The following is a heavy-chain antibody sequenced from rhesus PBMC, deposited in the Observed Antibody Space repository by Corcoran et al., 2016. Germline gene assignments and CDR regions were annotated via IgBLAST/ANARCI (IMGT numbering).Heavy chain of an antibody. CDR3: TKQWVQLSYFDY. CDR1: GFTFRNYY. V-gene: IGHV3-20*01. CDR2: INNKANGYAT. D-gene: IGHD5-24*01. J-gene: IGHJ4*01. Sequence: EVQLVESGGGLVQPGGSLRLSCAASGFTFRNYYMHGVRQAQGKGLEWVGLINNKANGYATEYAAAVKGRFTISRDDSKNTLYLQMSSLKTEDTALYYCTKQWVQLSYFDYWGQGVLVTISS.